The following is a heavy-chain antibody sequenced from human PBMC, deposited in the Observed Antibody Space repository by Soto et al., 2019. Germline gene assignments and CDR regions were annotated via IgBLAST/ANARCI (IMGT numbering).Heavy chain of an antibody. Sequence: GESLKISCKGSGYTFTSYWVGWVLQMPGKGLEWMGIIFPGDSDLRCSPSFEGHVSISVDKSMNTAYLQWNSLKASDTAMYYCARQANPQWLAPGTFDIWGQGTMVTVS. CDR2: IFPGDSDL. J-gene: IGHJ3*02. D-gene: IGHD6-19*01. CDR3: ARQANPQWLAPGTFDI. CDR1: GYTFTSYW. V-gene: IGHV5-51*01.